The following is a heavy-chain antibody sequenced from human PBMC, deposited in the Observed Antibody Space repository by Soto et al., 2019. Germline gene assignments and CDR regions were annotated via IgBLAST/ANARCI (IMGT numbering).Heavy chain of an antibody. CDR3: AREMSTVRGADAFAL. J-gene: IGHJ3*01. CDR2: INPNSGGT. V-gene: IGHV1-2*02. D-gene: IGHD2-21*02. CDR1: GYTFTGYY. Sequence: QVQLVQSGAEVKKPGASVKVSCKASGYTFTGYYLHWVRQAPGQGLEWMGWINPNSGGTNSARRFQGRVTLTRDTSINTAYLELNTLRSDDTAVFYCAREMSTVRGADAFALWGQGTMVTVSS.